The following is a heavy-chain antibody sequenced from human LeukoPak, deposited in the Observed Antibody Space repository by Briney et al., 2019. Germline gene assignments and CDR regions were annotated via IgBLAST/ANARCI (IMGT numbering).Heavy chain of an antibody. CDR2: IIPILGIA. V-gene: IGHV1-69*04. CDR1: GGTFSSYA. CDR3: ARDHLSSTSCYDY. Sequence: GVSVKVSCKASGGTFSSYAISCVRQAPGQGLEWMGRIIPILGIANYAQKFQGRVTITADKSTSTAYMGLSSLRSEDTAVYYCARDHLSSTSCYDYWGQGTLVTVSS. D-gene: IGHD2-2*01. J-gene: IGHJ4*02.